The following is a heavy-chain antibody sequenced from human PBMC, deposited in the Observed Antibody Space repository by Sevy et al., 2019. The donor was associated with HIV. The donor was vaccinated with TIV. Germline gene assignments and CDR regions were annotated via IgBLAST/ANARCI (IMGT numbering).Heavy chain of an antibody. V-gene: IGHV4-34*01. J-gene: IGHJ5*02. CDR1: GGSFSGYY. CDR2: INHSGST. D-gene: IGHD3-10*01. Sequence: SETLSLTCAVYGGSFSGYYWSWIRQPPGKGLEWIGEINHSGSTNYNPSLKSRVTISVDTSKNQFSLKLSSVTAPDTAVYYCARGRPSMVRGVITPGWFDPWGQGTLVTVSS. CDR3: ARGRPSMVRGVITPGWFDP.